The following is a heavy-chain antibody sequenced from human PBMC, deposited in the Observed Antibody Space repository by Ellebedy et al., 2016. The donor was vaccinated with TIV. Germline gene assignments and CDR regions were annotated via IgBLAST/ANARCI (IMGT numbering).Heavy chain of an antibody. CDR3: VGAYRRGGRGEFAH. Sequence: GGSLRLXCAASGFIVSTNDVSWVRQAPAKGLEWVSVFYYDGSTYYADSVKGRFTVSRDNSKNTVYLQMESLRADDAAVYYWVGAYRRGGRGEFAHWGQGTLVTVSS. D-gene: IGHD3-16*01. CDR1: GFIVSTND. V-gene: IGHV3-53*01. J-gene: IGHJ1*01. CDR2: FYYDGST.